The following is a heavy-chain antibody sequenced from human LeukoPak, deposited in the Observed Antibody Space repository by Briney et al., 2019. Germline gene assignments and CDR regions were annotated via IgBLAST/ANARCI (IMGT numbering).Heavy chain of an antibody. CDR1: GGSISSGGYY. D-gene: IGHD4-17*01. J-gene: IGHJ5*02. CDR3: ARGQDGDYGRFDP. V-gene: IGHV4-31*03. Sequence: SQTLSPTCTVSGGSISSGGYYWSWIRQHPGKGLEWIGEIYHSGSTNYNPSLKSRVTISVDKSKNQFSLKLSSVTAADTAVYYCARGQDGDYGRFDPWGQGTLVTVSS. CDR2: IYHSGST.